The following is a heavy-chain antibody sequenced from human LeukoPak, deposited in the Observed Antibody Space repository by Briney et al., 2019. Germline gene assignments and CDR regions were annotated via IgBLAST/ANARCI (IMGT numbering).Heavy chain of an antibody. CDR2: ISGSGGST. D-gene: IGHD2-2*01. V-gene: IGHV3-23*01. CDR1: GFTFSSYA. Sequence: RPGGSLRLSCAASGFTFSSYAMSWVRQAPGKGLEWVSGISGSGGSTYYADSVKGRFTISRDNSRNTLYLQMNSLRAEDTAVYYCAKRVVPANRWGQGTLLTVSS. CDR3: AKRVVPANR. J-gene: IGHJ4*02.